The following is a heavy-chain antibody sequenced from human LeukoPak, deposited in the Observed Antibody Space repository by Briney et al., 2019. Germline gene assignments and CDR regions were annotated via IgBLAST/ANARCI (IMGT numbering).Heavy chain of an antibody. CDR1: GFTFSSYA. J-gene: IGHJ4*02. Sequence: GRSLRLSCAASGFTFSSYAMHWVGQAPGKGLEWVAVISYDGSNKYYADSVKGRFTISRDNSKNTLYLQMNSLRAEDTAVYYCASTVTRRGNIDYRGQGTLVTVYS. V-gene: IGHV3-30*01. D-gene: IGHD4-17*01. CDR2: ISYDGSNK. CDR3: ASTVTRRGNIDY.